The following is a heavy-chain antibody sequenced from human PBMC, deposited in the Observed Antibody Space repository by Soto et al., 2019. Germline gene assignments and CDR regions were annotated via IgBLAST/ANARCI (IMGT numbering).Heavy chain of an antibody. CDR3: ARDPGFEGRYYYMDV. V-gene: IGHV1-69*04. Sequence: SVKVSCKASGGTFSSYTISWVRQAPGQGLEWMGRIIPILGIANYAQKFQGRVTITADKSTSTAYMELSSLRSEDTAVYYCARDPGFEGRYYYMDVWGKGTKVTVSS. CDR1: GGTFSSYT. CDR2: IIPILGIA. J-gene: IGHJ6*03. D-gene: IGHD5-12*01.